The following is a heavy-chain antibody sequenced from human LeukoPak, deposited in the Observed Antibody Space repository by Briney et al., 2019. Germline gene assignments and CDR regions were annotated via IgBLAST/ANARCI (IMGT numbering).Heavy chain of an antibody. J-gene: IGHJ6*03. V-gene: IGHV4-38-2*02. D-gene: IGHD5-18*01. CDR1: GYSISSGYY. CDR2: IYHSGST. Sequence: SETLSLTCTVSGYSISSGYYWGWIRQPPGKGLEWIGSIYHSGSTYYNPSLKSRVTISVDTSKNQFSLKLSSVTAADTAVYYCARDYVYGYSYGFYYYYMDVWGKGTTVTVSS. CDR3: ARDYVYGYSYGFYYYYMDV.